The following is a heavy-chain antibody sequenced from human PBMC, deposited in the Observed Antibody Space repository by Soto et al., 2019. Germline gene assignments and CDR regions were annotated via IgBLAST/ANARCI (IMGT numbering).Heavy chain of an antibody. Sequence: SETLSLTCTVSGGSISSSSYYWGWIRQPPGKGLEWIGSIYYSGSTYYNPSLKSRVTISVDTSKNQFSLKLSSVTAADTAVYYCARRYSGSFPRRWFDPWGQGTLVTVSS. CDR3: ARRYSGSFPRRWFDP. CDR1: GGSISSSSYY. V-gene: IGHV4-39*01. CDR2: IYYSGST. D-gene: IGHD1-26*01. J-gene: IGHJ5*02.